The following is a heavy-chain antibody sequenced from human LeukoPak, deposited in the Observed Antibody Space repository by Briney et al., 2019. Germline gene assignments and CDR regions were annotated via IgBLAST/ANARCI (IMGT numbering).Heavy chain of an antibody. CDR2: ISGSGGST. CDR3: AKGQNYDILTGYSYYFDY. Sequence: PGGSLRLSCAAPGFTFSSYAMSWVRQTPGKGLEWVSAISGSGGSTYYADSVKGRFTISRDNSKNTLYLQMNCLRAEDTAVFYCAKGQNYDILTGYSYYFDYWGQGALVTVSS. V-gene: IGHV3-23*01. D-gene: IGHD3-9*01. J-gene: IGHJ4*02. CDR1: GFTFSSYA.